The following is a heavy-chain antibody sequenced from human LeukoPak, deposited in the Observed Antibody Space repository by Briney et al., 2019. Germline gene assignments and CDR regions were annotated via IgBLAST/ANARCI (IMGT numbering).Heavy chain of an antibody. J-gene: IGHJ4*02. D-gene: IGHD6-13*01. CDR2: ISGSGDST. Sequence: GGSLRLSCAASGFTFSTYAMSWVRQAPGKGLEWVSGISGSGDSTYYADSVKGRFTISRDNSKNTLYLQMNSLRAEDTAVYYCAKESSWYRAGSYVDYWGQGTLVTVSS. CDR3: AKESSWYRAGSYVDY. V-gene: IGHV3-23*01. CDR1: GFTFSTYA.